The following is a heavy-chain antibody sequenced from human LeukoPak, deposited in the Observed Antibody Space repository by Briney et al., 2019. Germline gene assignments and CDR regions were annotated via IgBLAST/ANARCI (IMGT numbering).Heavy chain of an antibody. D-gene: IGHD6-19*01. CDR1: GYTFTSYY. Sequence: ASVKVSCKASGYTFTSYYMHWVRQAPGEGLEWMGTIISDSGTTSYAQKFQGRVTMTRDTSTSTVYMELSSLRSEDTAVYYCARATGGQWLVRAWGQGTLVTVSS. CDR3: ARATGGQWLVRA. CDR2: IISDSGTT. J-gene: IGHJ4*02. V-gene: IGHV1-46*01.